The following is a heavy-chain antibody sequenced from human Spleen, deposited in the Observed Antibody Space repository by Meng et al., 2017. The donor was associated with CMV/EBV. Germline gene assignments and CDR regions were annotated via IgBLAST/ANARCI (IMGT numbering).Heavy chain of an antibody. J-gene: IGHJ2*01. D-gene: IGHD4-11*01. CDR3: ARMTRSAWYFDL. CDR2: IYIGGTT. Sequence: GESLKISCAASGFTLSDYAMHWVRQGPGKGLEWVSVIYIGGTTYYADSVKGRFTISRDNSKNTLSLEMNILRAEDTAVYYCARMTRSAWYFDLWGRGTLVTVSS. CDR1: GFTLSDYA. V-gene: IGHV3-53*01.